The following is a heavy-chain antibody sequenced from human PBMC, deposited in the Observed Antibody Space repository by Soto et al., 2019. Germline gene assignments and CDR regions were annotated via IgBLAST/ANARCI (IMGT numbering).Heavy chain of an antibody. CDR3: ATCTSSSCTSTSELAD. Sequence: QVQLVQSGAEVKKPGASVKVSCKASGYTFSNYDVNWVRLATGQGPEWMGGMNPKSGTTVYAQKFQGRVTLTRNTSISTVYMELSSLTSEDTAVYHCATCTSSSCTSTSELADWGQGTLVTVSS. CDR2: MNPKSGTT. CDR1: GYTFSNYD. D-gene: IGHD2-2*01. V-gene: IGHV1-8*01. J-gene: IGHJ4*02.